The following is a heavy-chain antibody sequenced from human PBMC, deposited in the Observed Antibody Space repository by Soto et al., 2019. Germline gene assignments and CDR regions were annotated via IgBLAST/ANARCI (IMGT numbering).Heavy chain of an antibody. CDR3: ARAPSEYIWGSYLRYYEY. CDR1: GFPFSNYA. J-gene: IGHJ4*02. Sequence: EVQILESGGGLVQPGGSLRLSCAASGFPFSNYAMAWVRQAPGKGLEWVSAISGTTGHAFYADSVKDRFTISRDNSKNTLYLQMDSLRAGDTAVYHCARAPSEYIWGSYLRYYEYWGQGTLVTVSS. V-gene: IGHV3-23*01. CDR2: ISGTTGHA. D-gene: IGHD3-16*01.